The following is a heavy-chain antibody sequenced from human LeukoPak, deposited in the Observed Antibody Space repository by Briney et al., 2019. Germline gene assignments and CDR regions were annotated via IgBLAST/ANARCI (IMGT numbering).Heavy chain of an antibody. CDR2: INPNNGGT. D-gene: IGHD5-18*01. Sequence: ASVKVSCKASGYTFTGYYMHWVRQAPGQGLEWLGWINPNNGGTIYAQKFQGRVTMTRDTSISTAYMELSRLRSDDTAVYYCARAWRSEIQRFDYWGQGTLVTVSS. CDR1: GYTFTGYY. J-gene: IGHJ4*02. V-gene: IGHV1-2*02. CDR3: ARAWRSEIQRFDY.